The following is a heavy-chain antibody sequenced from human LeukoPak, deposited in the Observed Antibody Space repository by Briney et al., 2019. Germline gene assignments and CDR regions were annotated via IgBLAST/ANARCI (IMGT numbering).Heavy chain of an antibody. CDR1: GVSISSYY. J-gene: IGHJ4*02. CDR3: ARIPYSSGWYGAGGVHYDFDY. V-gene: IGHV4-59*01. CDR2: IYYSGST. D-gene: IGHD6-19*01. Sequence: SETLSLTCTVSGVSISSYYWSWIRQPPGKGLEWLGYIYYSGSTNYNPSLKSRVTISVDTSKNQFSLKLSSVTAADTAVYYCARIPYSSGWYGAGGVHYDFDYWGQGTLVTVSS.